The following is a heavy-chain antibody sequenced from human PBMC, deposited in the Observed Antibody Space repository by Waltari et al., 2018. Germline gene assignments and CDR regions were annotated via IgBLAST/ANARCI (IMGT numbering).Heavy chain of an antibody. CDR3: ARDRGRGLYLDT. CDR2: ARGDGRP. CDR1: GDSMSSTDC. Sequence: QLQLQESGPGLVKPLGTLSLSCAVSGDSMSSTDCWSWVRLSPHKGLEWIGQARGDGRPNYSPSFASRVTVSLDTSNNQFSLKLTSATAADTAVYYCARDRGRGLYLDTWGPGTLVTVSP. D-gene: IGHD2-15*01. J-gene: IGHJ5*02. V-gene: IGHV4-4*02.